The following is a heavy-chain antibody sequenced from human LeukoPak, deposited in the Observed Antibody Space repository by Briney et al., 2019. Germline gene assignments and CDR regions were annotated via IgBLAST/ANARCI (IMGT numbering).Heavy chain of an antibody. J-gene: IGHJ4*02. CDR1: GFTVSNYW. D-gene: IGHD3-16*01. CDR3: ARDGDYFDY. V-gene: IGHV3-7*01. CDR2: IKRDGSGK. Sequence: GGSLRLSCAASGFTVSNYWMSWVRQAPGKGLEWVANIKRDGSGKYYVDSVKGRSTISRDNGKNSLYLQMNSLRVEDTAVYYCARDGDYFDYWGQGTPVTVSS.